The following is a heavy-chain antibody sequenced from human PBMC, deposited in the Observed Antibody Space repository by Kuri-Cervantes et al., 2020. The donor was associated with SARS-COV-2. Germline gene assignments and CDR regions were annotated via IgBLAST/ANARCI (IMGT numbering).Heavy chain of an antibody. V-gene: IGHV3-74*01. CDR1: GFTFSSYW. CDR3: ATQGTIYYYDTL. Sequence: GESLKISCAAAGFTFSSYWMHWVRQAPGKGLMWVSRINSDGSSTSYADSVKGRFTISRDNAKNTLYLQMNSPRAEDTAVYYCATQGTIYYYDTLWGQGTLVTVSS. D-gene: IGHD3-22*01. CDR2: INSDGSST. J-gene: IGHJ4*02.